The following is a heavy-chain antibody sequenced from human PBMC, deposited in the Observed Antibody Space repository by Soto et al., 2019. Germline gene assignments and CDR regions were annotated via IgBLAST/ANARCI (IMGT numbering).Heavy chain of an antibody. Sequence: EVELVESGGGLVQPGRSLRLSCTTSGFTFDDYAMHWVRQAPGKGLEWVSGITWNSDIIDYADSVKGRFTVSRDNAKNSLSLQMNSLRAEDTALYYCAIELGPAPRFDFWGQGTLVTVSS. V-gene: IGHV3-9*01. CDR1: GFTFDDYA. J-gene: IGHJ4*02. CDR3: AIELGPAPRFDF. D-gene: IGHD7-27*01. CDR2: ITWNSDII.